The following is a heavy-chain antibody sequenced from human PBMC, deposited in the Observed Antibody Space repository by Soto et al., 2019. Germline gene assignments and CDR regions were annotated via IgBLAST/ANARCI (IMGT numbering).Heavy chain of an antibody. J-gene: IGHJ6*02. Sequence: LRLSCAASGFTFSSYWKNWVRQAPGKGLEWVANIKQGGSEKYYVDSVKGRFTISRDNAKNSLFLQMNSLRAEDTAVYYCARDHGYSSTSQYYFYGMDVWGQGTTVTVSS. D-gene: IGHD6-13*01. CDR2: IKQGGSEK. CDR1: GFTFSSYW. V-gene: IGHV3-7*03. CDR3: ARDHGYSSTSQYYFYGMDV.